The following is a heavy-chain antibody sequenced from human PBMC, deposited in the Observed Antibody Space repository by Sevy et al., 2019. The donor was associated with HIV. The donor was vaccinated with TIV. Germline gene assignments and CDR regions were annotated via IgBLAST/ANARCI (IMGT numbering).Heavy chain of an antibody. CDR1: GDSVSSNSAA. CDR3: ARVPLRSLLYYFDY. J-gene: IGHJ4*02. D-gene: IGHD4-17*01. Sequence: KQSQTLSLTCAISGDSVSSNSAAWNWIRQSPSRGLEWLGRTYYASRWYNDYAVSVIGRITINPDTSNNQFSLQLNSVTPEDTAVYYCARVPLRSLLYYFDYWGQGVLVTVSS. CDR2: TYYASRWYN. V-gene: IGHV6-1*01.